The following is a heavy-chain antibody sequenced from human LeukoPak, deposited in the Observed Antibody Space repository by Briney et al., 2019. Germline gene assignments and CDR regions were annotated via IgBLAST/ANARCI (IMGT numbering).Heavy chain of an antibody. D-gene: IGHD3-22*01. CDR3: ARRWRDYYDSSGYYRVSYYYYMDV. CDR2: IYYSGST. V-gene: IGHV4-59*08. CDR1: GGSISSHY. J-gene: IGHJ6*03. Sequence: TSETLSLTCTVSGGSISSHYWSWIRQPPGKGLEWIGYIYYSGSTNYNPSLKSRVTISVDTSKSQFSLKLSSVTAADTAVYYCARRWRDYYDSSGYYRVSYYYYMDVWGKGTTVTVSS.